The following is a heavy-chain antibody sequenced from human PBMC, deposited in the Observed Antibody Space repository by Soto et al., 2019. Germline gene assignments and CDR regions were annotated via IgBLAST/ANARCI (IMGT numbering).Heavy chain of an antibody. J-gene: IGHJ6*03. Sequence: SETLSLTCTVSGGSISSGGYYWSWIRQHPGKGLEWIGYIYYSGSTYYNPSLKSRVTISVDTSKNQFSLKLSSVTAADTAVYYCANSVRGYSGYDYYYYYMDVWGKGTTVTVSS. CDR3: ANSVRGYSGYDYYYYYMDV. CDR1: GGSISSGGYY. V-gene: IGHV4-31*03. CDR2: IYYSGST. D-gene: IGHD5-12*01.